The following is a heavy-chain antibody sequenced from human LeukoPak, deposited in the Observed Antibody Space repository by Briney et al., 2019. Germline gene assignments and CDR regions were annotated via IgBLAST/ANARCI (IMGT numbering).Heavy chain of an antibody. D-gene: IGHD1-7*01. CDR1: GFTFTNAW. Sequence: GGSLRLSCAASGFTFTNAWMSWVRQAPGKGLEWVGRINTKTEGGTTDYAAPVTGRFTISRDDSKNMLYLQMNSLKTEDTAVYYCAPHPYGSTWSNWGQGTLVTVSS. V-gene: IGHV3-15*01. J-gene: IGHJ4*02. CDR3: APHPYGSTWSN. CDR2: INTKTEGGTT.